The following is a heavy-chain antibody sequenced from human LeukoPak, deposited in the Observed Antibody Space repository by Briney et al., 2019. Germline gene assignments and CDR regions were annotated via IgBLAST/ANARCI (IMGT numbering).Heavy chain of an antibody. V-gene: IGHV4-4*02. D-gene: IGHD3-22*01. Sequence: PSGTLSLTCAVSGGSISSSNWWSWVRQPPGKGLEWVGEIYHSGSTNYNPSLKSRVTMPVDKSKNQFSLKLSSVTAADTAVYYCARDVRDYYDTRGFDYWGQGTLVTVSS. J-gene: IGHJ4*02. CDR1: GGSISSSNW. CDR2: IYHSGST. CDR3: ARDVRDYYDTRGFDY.